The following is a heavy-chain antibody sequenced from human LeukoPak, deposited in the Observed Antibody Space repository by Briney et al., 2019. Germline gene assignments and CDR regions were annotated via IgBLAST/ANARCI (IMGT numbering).Heavy chain of an antibody. CDR3: AKVGGYCSSTSCPRGYFDY. Sequence: GGSLRLSCAASGFTFSSYAMSWARQAPGKGLEWVSAISGSGGSTYYADSVKGRFTISRDNSKNTLYLQMNSLRAEDTAVYYCAKVGGYCSSTSCPRGYFDYWGQGTLVTVSS. CDR2: ISGSGGST. CDR1: GFTFSSYA. J-gene: IGHJ4*02. D-gene: IGHD2-2*01. V-gene: IGHV3-23*01.